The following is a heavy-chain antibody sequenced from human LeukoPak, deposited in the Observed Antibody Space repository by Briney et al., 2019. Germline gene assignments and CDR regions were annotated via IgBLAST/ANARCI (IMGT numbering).Heavy chain of an antibody. CDR3: ARVVCSGGSCHDY. D-gene: IGHD2-15*01. CDR2: IYSGGST. J-gene: IGHJ4*02. V-gene: IGHV3-66*01. Sequence: HPGGSLRLSCAASGFTVSSNYMSWVRQAPGKGLEWVSVIYSGGSTYYADSVKGRFTISRDNSKNTLYLQMNSLRAEDTAVYYCARVVCSGGSCHDYWGQGTLVTVSS. CDR1: GFTVSSNY.